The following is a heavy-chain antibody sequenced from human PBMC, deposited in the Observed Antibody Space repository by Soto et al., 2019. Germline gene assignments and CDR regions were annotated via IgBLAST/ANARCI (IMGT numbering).Heavy chain of an antibody. CDR1: GFTFSGSW. J-gene: IGHJ4*02. CDR2: VNKDGSDK. D-gene: IGHD3-16*01. Sequence: EMQLVESGGGLVQPGGSLRLTCAASGFTFSGSWMSWVRQAPGKGLEWVANVNKDGSDKYYVDSVKGRFTISRVNDQKALDLRRDSLGVGEPAGYDCGRGGGNFDQWGQGTLVTVSS. CDR3: GRGGGNFDQ. V-gene: IGHV3-7*04.